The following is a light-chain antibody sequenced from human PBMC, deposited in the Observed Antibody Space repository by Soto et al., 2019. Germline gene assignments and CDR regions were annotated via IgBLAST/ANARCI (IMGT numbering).Light chain of an antibody. V-gene: IGKV1-5*01. J-gene: IGKJ2*01. Sequence: DIQMTQSPSTLSASVGDRVTITCRASQSISSWLAWYQQKPGKAPKLLIYDASSLESGVPSRVSGSGSGTEFTLPISSLQPDDFATYYCQQYNSYRYTFGQGTKLEIK. CDR3: QQYNSYRYT. CDR2: DAS. CDR1: QSISSW.